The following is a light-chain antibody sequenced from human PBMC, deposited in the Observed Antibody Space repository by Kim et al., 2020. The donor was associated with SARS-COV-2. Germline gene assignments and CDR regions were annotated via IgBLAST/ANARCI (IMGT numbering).Light chain of an antibody. CDR2: DVS. CDR1: SSDVGGYNY. J-gene: IGLJ1*01. Sequence: QSALAQPASVSGSPGQSITISCTGTSSDVGGYNYVSWYQQHPGKAPKLMIYDVSKRPSGVSNRFSGSKSGNTASLTISGLQAEDEADYYCSSYTSSSTFVFGIGTKVTVL. V-gene: IGLV2-14*03. CDR3: SSYTSSSTFV.